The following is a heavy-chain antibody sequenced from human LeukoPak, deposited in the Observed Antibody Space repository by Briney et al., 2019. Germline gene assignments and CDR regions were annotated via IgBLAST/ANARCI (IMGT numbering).Heavy chain of an antibody. CDR3: AREDSSSWYAPRYYFDY. CDR1: GDSVSSNSAA. J-gene: IGHJ4*02. V-gene: IGHV6-1*01. D-gene: IGHD6-13*01. Sequence: SQTLSLTCAISGDSVSSNSAAWNWIRQSPSRGLEWLGRTYYRSKWYNDYAVSVKSRITINPDTSKNQFSLQLNSVTPEDTAVYYCAREDSSSWYAPRYYFDYWGQGTLVTVSS. CDR2: TYYRSKWYN.